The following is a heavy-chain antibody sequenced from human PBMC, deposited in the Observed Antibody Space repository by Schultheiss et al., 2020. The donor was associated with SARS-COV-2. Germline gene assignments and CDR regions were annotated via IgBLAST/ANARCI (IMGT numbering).Heavy chain of an antibody. Sequence: SETLSLTCSVSGGSISGYFWSWIRQPPGKGLEWIGEINHSGSTNYNPSLKSRVTISVDTSKNQFSLKLSSVTAADTAVYYCAREREYQLPPYYYYYYMDVWGKGTTVTVSS. CDR2: INHSGST. D-gene: IGHD2-2*01. CDR1: GGSISGYF. V-gene: IGHV4-34*01. CDR3: AREREYQLPPYYYYYYMDV. J-gene: IGHJ6*03.